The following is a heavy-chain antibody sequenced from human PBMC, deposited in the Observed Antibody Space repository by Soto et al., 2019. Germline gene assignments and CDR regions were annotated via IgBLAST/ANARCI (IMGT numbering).Heavy chain of an antibody. CDR2: IYYTGMT. CDR3: ATGPGSSNGYRQFDY. D-gene: IGHD6-25*01. V-gene: IGHV4-39*01. Sequence: SETLSLTCTVSGTSISSSDYYWGWIRQPPGKGLEWITSIYYTGMTYYNPSLKSRVTISVDRSKNQLSLKLNSVTAADRAVYYCATGPGSSNGYRQFDYLGQGTLVTVSS. J-gene: IGHJ4*02. CDR1: GTSISSSDYY.